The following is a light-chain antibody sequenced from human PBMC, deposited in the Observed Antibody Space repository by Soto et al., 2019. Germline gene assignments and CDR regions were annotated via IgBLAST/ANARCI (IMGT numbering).Light chain of an antibody. CDR2: SAS. V-gene: IGKV3-11*01. CDR1: QTVSRY. CDR3: QQRSTWPLFT. J-gene: IGKJ4*01. Sequence: VLTQSPATLFLSPGERATLSCRASQTVSRYLAWYQQKPGQAPRLLIYSASNRATGIPARFSGSGSGTDYTLTISSLEPEDFAVYYCQQRSTWPLFTFGGGTKVEI.